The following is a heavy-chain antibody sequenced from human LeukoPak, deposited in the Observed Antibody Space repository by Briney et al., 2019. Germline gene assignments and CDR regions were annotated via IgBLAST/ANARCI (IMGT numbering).Heavy chain of an antibody. CDR1: GGPISGSRT. D-gene: IGHD5-24*01. J-gene: IGHJ4*02. Sequence: SETLSLTCTVSGGPISGSRTWGWVRQPPGKGLEWIGYIYYSGSTNYNPSLKSRVTISVDTSKNQFSLKLSSVTAADTAVYYCAREARDGYNLYAFDYWGQGTLVTVSS. CDR2: IYYSGST. V-gene: IGHV4-59*01. CDR3: AREARDGYNLYAFDY.